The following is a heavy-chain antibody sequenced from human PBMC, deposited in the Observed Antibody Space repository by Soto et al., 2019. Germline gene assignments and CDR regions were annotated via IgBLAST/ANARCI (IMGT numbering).Heavy chain of an antibody. D-gene: IGHD6-19*01. Sequence: QVQLVQSGAEVKKPGASVKVSCKASGYTFTSYDINWVRQATGQGLEWMGWMNPNSGYTGYAQKFQGRVTMTRSTSISTAYMELSSLRSEDTAVYYCARGPGSSEWRDYYYYGMDVWGQGTTVTVSS. V-gene: IGHV1-8*01. J-gene: IGHJ6*02. CDR3: ARGPGSSEWRDYYYYGMDV. CDR1: GYTFTSYD. CDR2: MNPNSGYT.